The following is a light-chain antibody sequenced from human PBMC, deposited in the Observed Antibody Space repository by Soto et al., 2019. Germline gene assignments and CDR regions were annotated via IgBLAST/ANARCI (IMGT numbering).Light chain of an antibody. CDR2: DVS. CDR1: SSDVGAYNY. CDR3: SAYTSATTDV. Sequence: QSVLTQPASVSGSPGQSITISCTGTSSDVGAYNYDSWYQQYPGEAPKVIIYDVSHRPAGVSNRFSGSKSGNTASLTISGRQTQDEADYYCSAYTSATTDVFGTGTKLTVL. J-gene: IGLJ1*01. V-gene: IGLV2-14*01.